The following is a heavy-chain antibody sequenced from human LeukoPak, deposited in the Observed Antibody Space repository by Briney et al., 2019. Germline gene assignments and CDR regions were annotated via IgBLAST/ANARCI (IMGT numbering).Heavy chain of an antibody. V-gene: IGHV1-69-2*01. Sequence: ASVKVSSKVSGYIFSDYYIHWVQQAPGKGLEWMGLVDPEDGETIYAEEFQARVTITADTSRDIAYMELSSLRFDDTAVYYCATLGGRAGLRFLESPGASHYWGQGTLVTVSS. CDR2: VDPEDGET. J-gene: IGHJ4*02. CDR1: GYIFSDYY. CDR3: ATLGGRAGLRFLESPGASHY. D-gene: IGHD3-3*01.